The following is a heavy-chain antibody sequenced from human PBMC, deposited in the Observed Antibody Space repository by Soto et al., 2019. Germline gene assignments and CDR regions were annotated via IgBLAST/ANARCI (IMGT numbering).Heavy chain of an antibody. CDR3: ARDRYSSGWPRHQFDN. Sequence: SETLSLPRIFSGCSISTHYCRWILQPPGKGLEWIGYISYSGSTNYNPSLKSRVTMSLDTFNNHFYLYLQMNSLRAEDTAVYYCARDRYSSGWPRHQFDNWGQGTLVTVSS. J-gene: IGHJ4*02. V-gene: IGHV4-59*11. D-gene: IGHD6-19*01. CDR2: ISYSGST. CDR1: GCSISTHY.